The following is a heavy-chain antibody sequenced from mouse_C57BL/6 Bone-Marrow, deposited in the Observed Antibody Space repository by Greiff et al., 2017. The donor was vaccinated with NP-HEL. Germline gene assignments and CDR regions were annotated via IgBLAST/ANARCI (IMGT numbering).Heavy chain of an antibody. D-gene: IGHD1-1*01. CDR1: GFSLTSYG. V-gene: IGHV2-6-1*01. Sequence: QVQLKESGPGLVAPSQSLSITCTVSGFSLTSYGVHWVRQPPGKGLEWLVVIWSDGSTTYNSALKSRLSISKDNSKSQVFLKMNSLQTDDTAMYYCARHSLITTDYAMDYWGQGTSVTVSS. CDR3: ARHSLITTDYAMDY. CDR2: IWSDGST. J-gene: IGHJ4*01.